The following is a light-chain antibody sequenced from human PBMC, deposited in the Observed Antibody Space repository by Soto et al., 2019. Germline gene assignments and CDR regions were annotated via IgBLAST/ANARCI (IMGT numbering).Light chain of an antibody. Sequence: EIVMTQSPATLSVSPGERATLSCRASQSVSSNLAGYQQKPGQAPRLLIYGASTRAPGIPARFSGSGSGTEFTLTISSLQSEDFAVYYCQQYNNWPLLTFGGGTKVEIK. CDR1: QSVSSN. CDR3: QQYNNWPLLT. J-gene: IGKJ4*01. V-gene: IGKV3-15*01. CDR2: GAS.